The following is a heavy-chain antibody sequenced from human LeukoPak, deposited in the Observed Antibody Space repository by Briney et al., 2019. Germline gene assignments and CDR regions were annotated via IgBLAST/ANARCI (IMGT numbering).Heavy chain of an antibody. Sequence: SETLSLTCTVSGGSIGSNYWTWIRQPPGKGLEYIGYIYYTGATNYNPSLKSRVTISVDTSMNQFSLKMTSVTAADTAVYFCAKYGNSGWVIDNWGQGSLVTVSS. CDR1: GGSIGSNY. V-gene: IGHV4-59*08. J-gene: IGHJ4*02. CDR3: AKYGNSGWVIDN. D-gene: IGHD6-19*01. CDR2: IYYTGAT.